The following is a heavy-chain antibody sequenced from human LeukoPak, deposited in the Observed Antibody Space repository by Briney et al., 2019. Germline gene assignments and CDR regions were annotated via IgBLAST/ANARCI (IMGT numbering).Heavy chain of an antibody. V-gene: IGHV3-30*02. CDR3: AKDGQLWLLLGPHLDY. J-gene: IGHJ4*02. CDR2: IRYDASNK. Sequence: GGSLRLSCAASGFTFNTYGMHWVRQAPGKGLEWVAFIRYDASNKYYSDSVKGRFTISRDNSKNTLYLQMNSLRPDDTAVYYCAKDGQLWLLLGPHLDYWGQGTLVTVSS. CDR1: GFTFNTYG. D-gene: IGHD3-22*01.